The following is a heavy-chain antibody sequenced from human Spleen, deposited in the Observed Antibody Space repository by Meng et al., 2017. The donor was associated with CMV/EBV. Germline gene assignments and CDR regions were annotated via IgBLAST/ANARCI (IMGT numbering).Heavy chain of an antibody. CDR3: ARVRRYCSSTSCYAGHYFDY. CDR1: GGSVSSGSYY. D-gene: IGHD2-2*01. CDR2: IYYSGST. J-gene: IGHJ4*02. Sequence: ESLKISCTVSGGSVSSGSYYWSWIRQPPGKGLEWIGYIYYSGSTNYNPSLKSRVTISVDTSKNQFSLKLSSVTAADTAVYYCARVRRYCSSTSCYAGHYFDYWGQGTLVTVSS. V-gene: IGHV4-61*01.